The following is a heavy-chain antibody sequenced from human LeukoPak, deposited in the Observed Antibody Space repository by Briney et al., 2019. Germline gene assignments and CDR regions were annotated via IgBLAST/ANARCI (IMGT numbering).Heavy chain of an antibody. D-gene: IGHD6-19*01. V-gene: IGHV3-15*01. CDR2: IKRNTDTGTT. Sequence: GGSLRLSCAASGLSFSNAWMSWVHQAPGKGLEWVAHIKRNTDTGTTNYGASVEGRFTVSRDDSKDTLYQQMNSLKIEDTAVYYCTTGDRGWQDYWGQGTLVTVSS. CDR1: GLSFSNAW. CDR3: TTGDRGWQDY. J-gene: IGHJ4*02.